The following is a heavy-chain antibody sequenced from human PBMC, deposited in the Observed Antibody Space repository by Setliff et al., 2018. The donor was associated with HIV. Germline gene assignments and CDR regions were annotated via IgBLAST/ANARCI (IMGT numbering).Heavy chain of an antibody. Sequence: SETLSLTCTVSGGSISSSSYYWGWIRQPPGKGLEWIGSIYYSGSTYYNPSLKSRVTISVDTSKNQFSLKLSSVTAADTAVYYCASPASGGSSGQYHYWGQGTLVTSPQ. CDR1: GGSISSSSYY. D-gene: IGHD6-19*01. V-gene: IGHV4-39*01. J-gene: IGHJ4*02. CDR2: IYYSGST. CDR3: ASPASGGSSGQYHY.